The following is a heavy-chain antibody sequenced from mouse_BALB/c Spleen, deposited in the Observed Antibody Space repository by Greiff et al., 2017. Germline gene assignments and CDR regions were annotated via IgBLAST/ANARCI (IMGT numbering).Heavy chain of an antibody. Sequence: EVQGVESGGGLVQPGGSRKLSCAASGFTFSSFGMHWVRQAPEKGLEWVAYISSGSSTIYYADTVKGRFTISRDNPKNTLFLQMTSLRSEDTAMYYCARTYYRYDGWFAYWGQGTLVTVSA. V-gene: IGHV5-17*02. J-gene: IGHJ3*01. CDR2: ISSGSSTI. CDR3: ARTYYRYDGWFAY. CDR1: GFTFSSFG. D-gene: IGHD2-14*01.